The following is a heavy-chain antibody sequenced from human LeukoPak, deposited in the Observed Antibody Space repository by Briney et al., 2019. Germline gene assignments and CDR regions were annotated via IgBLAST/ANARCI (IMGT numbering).Heavy chain of an antibody. V-gene: IGHV3-53*01. D-gene: IGHD6-19*01. J-gene: IGHJ4*02. Sequence: PGGSLRLSCAASGFTVSSNYMSWVRQAPGKGLEWVSVIYSGGSTYYADSVKGRFTTSRDNSKNTLYLQMNSLRAEDTAVYYCARSNSSGYNFDYWGQGTLVTVSS. CDR3: ARSNSSGYNFDY. CDR2: IYSGGST. CDR1: GFTVSSNY.